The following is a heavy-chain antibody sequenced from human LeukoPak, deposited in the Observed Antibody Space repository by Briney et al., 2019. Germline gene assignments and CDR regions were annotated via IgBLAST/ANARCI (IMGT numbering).Heavy chain of an antibody. CDR2: ISGSGGST. CDR3: AKDARGYSSSWYPIYFDY. D-gene: IGHD6-13*01. V-gene: IGHV3-23*01. CDR1: GFTFNNYG. Sequence: GGSLRLSCAASGFTFNNYGMIWARQAPGKGLEWVSAISGSGGSTYYADSVKGRFTISRDNSKNTLYLQMNSLRAEDTAVYYCAKDARGYSSSWYPIYFDYWGQGTLVTVSS. J-gene: IGHJ4*02.